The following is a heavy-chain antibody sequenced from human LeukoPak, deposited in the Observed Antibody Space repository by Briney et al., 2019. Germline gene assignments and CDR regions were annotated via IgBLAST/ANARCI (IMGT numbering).Heavy chain of an antibody. CDR3: ARGGNYYDSSGSDY. V-gene: IGHV4-30-2*01. CDR2: IYHSGST. Sequence: TLSLTCTVSGGSISSGGYYWSWIRQPPGKGLEWIGYIYHSGSTYYNPSLKSRVTISVDRSKNQFSLKLSSVTAADTAVYYCARGGNYYDSSGSDYWGQGTLVTVSS. CDR1: GGSISSGGYY. J-gene: IGHJ4*02. D-gene: IGHD3-22*01.